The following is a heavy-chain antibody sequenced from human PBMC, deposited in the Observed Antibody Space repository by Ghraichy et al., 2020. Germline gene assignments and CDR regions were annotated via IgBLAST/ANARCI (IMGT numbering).Heavy chain of an antibody. D-gene: IGHD1-20*01. CDR1: GFAFGNHP. V-gene: IGHV3-23*01. Sequence: GGSLRLSCTASGFAFGNHPMNWVRQAPGRGLEWVSTLNYNGVATHYADSVKGRFTISRDNSKDTVYLQMNDLRAEDSALYYCATWITAHFDYWGQGTLVTFSS. J-gene: IGHJ4*02. CDR3: ATWITAHFDY. CDR2: LNYNGVAT.